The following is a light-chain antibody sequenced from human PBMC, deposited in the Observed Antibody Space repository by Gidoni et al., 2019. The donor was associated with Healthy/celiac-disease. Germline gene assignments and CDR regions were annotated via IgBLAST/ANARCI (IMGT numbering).Light chain of an antibody. Sequence: QSVLSQPPSASGTPGPRVTISCSGSSSNIGRNTVKWYQPLPGTAPKLHIYSNNPRPSGVPYRFSGSKSGTSASLAISGLQSEDEADYYCAAWDDSLNGPVFGGGTKLTVL. CDR3: AAWDDSLNGPV. J-gene: IGLJ2*01. CDR1: SSNIGRNT. V-gene: IGLV1-44*01. CDR2: SNN.